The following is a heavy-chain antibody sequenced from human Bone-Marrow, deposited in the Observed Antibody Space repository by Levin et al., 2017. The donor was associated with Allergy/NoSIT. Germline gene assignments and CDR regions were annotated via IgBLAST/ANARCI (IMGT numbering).Heavy chain of an antibody. V-gene: IGHV3-15*01. D-gene: IGHD5-18*01. CDR1: GFTFSNAW. J-gene: IGHJ4*02. CDR2: IKSKTDGGTT. Sequence: SCAASGFTFSNAWMSWVRQAPGKGLEWVGRIKSKTDGGTTDYAAPVKGRFTISRDDSKNTLYLQMNSLKTEDTAVYYCTTADTAMVHLNWGQGTLVTVSS. CDR3: TTADTAMVHLN.